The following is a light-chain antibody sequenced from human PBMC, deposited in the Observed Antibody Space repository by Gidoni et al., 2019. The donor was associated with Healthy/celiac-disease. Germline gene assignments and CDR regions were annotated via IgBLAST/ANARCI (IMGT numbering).Light chain of an antibody. J-gene: IGKJ2*01. CDR1: QDISNY. Sequence: DIQITQSPSSLSASVGDRVTITCQASQDISNYLNWYQQKPGKAPTLLIYDAANLETGVPPRLSGSGSGTDFIFTISSLQHEDIATYYCQQYDNRPPFTFGQXTKLEIK. CDR2: DAA. CDR3: QQYDNRPPFT. V-gene: IGKV1-33*01.